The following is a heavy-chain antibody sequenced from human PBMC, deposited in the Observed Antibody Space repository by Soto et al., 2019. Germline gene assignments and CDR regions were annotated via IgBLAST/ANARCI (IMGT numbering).Heavy chain of an antibody. CDR3: ARHGAYSTSVYYYYGMDV. J-gene: IGHJ6*02. Sequence: PSETLSLTCTVSGGFINNSAYYWGWIRQPPGKGLDWIASGYYGGRTYYNPSLKSRVTFSLDTSKSRFSLELSSVTAADTAVYYCARHGAYSTSVYYYYGMDVWGQGTTVIVSS. D-gene: IGHD6-13*01. CDR1: GGFINNSAYY. V-gene: IGHV4-39*01. CDR2: GYYGGRT.